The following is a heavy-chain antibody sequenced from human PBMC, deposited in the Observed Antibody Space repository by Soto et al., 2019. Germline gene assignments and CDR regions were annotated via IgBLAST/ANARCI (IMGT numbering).Heavy chain of an antibody. Sequence: SETLSLTCTVSVDSITTYYWSWIRQPAGKGLEWIGRIDTSGNTNYNPSLKSRVTMSVDTSKKQFSLKLTSVTAADTDVYYCARYSNNWFQTEGMDVWGHGTTVTVS. CDR1: VDSITTYY. CDR3: ARYSNNWFQTEGMDV. CDR2: IDTSGNT. V-gene: IGHV4-4*07. J-gene: IGHJ6*02. D-gene: IGHD6-13*01.